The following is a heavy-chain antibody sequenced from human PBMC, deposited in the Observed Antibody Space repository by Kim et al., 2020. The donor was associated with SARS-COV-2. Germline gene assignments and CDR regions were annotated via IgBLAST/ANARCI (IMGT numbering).Heavy chain of an antibody. Sequence: SETLSLTCDVSGGSISSSNWWSWVRQPPGKGLEWIGEIYHSGSTNYNPSLKSRVTISVDKSKNQFSLKLSSVTAADTAVYYCARDRGDYGDGWYDYWGQGTLVTVSS. CDR1: GGSISSSNW. D-gene: IGHD4-17*01. CDR2: IYHSGST. CDR3: ARDRGDYGDGWYDY. J-gene: IGHJ4*02. V-gene: IGHV4-4*02.